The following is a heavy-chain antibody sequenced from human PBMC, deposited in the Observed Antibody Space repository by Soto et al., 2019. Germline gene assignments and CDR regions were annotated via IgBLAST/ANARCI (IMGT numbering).Heavy chain of an antibody. J-gene: IGHJ4*02. CDR3: VSQRTTVPTQAYFDY. V-gene: IGHV4-39*01. D-gene: IGHD4-17*01. CDR2: VYYRGRS. CDR1: SGSVTNSSYY. Sequence: SETLSFTCTVSSGSVTNSSYYGGWIRQSPGKGLEWIGSVYYRGRSYSKSSVKSRVTISVDTSKNRFSLSLNSVTASDTAVYFCVSQRTTVPTQAYFDYWGPGALVTVS.